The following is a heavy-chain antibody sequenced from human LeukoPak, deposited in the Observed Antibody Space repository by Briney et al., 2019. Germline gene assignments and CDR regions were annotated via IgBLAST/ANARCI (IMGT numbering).Heavy chain of an antibody. J-gene: IGHJ6*02. V-gene: IGHV1-2*02. Sequence: GASVKVSCKASGYTFTGYYIHWVRQAPGQGLEWMGWINPNSGGTNYAQDFQGRVTMTRDTSISTAYVELSRLRSDDTAVYYCSRDYDILTGYYNPDYGMDVWGQGTTVTVSS. CDR2: INPNSGGT. D-gene: IGHD3-9*01. CDR1: GYTFTGYY. CDR3: SRDYDILTGYYNPDYGMDV.